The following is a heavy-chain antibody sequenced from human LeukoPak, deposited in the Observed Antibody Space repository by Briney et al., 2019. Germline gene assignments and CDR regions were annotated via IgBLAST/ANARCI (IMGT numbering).Heavy chain of an antibody. J-gene: IGHJ6*02. CDR2: IKPDGSDK. CDR1: GFTFSSYG. Sequence: SGGSLRLSCAASGFTFSSYGMHWVRQAPGKGLEWVANIKPDGSDKYYVDSVKGRFSISRDNANNLVYLQMNSLRAEDTAVYYCAREGIAVAGPVMGGMDVWGQGTTVTVSS. V-gene: IGHV3-7*01. CDR3: AREGIAVAGPVMGGMDV. D-gene: IGHD6-19*01.